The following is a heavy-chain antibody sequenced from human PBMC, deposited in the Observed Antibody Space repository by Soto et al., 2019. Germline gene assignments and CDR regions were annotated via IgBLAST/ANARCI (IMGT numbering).Heavy chain of an antibody. J-gene: IGHJ4*02. CDR2: IRSKAYGGTT. D-gene: IGHD6-19*01. V-gene: IGHV3-49*03. CDR3: TRVSGGWGFGYFDY. Sequence: GGSLRLSCTASGFTFGDYAMSWFRQAPGKGLEWVGFIRSKAYGGTTEYAASVKGRFTISRDDSKSIAYLQMNSLKTEDTAVYYCTRVSGGWGFGYFDYWGQGTLVTVSS. CDR1: GFTFGDYA.